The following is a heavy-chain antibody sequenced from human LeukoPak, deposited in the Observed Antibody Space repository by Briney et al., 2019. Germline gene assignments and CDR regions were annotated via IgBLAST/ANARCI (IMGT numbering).Heavy chain of an antibody. Sequence: ASVKVSCKASGGTFSSYAISWVRQAPRQGLEWMGGIIPIFGTANYAQKFQGRVTITTDESTSTAYMELSSLRSEDTAVYYCARSDRDGYNFPPAYFDYWGQGTLVTVSS. J-gene: IGHJ4*02. CDR1: GGTFSSYA. D-gene: IGHD5-24*01. V-gene: IGHV1-69*05. CDR2: IIPIFGTA. CDR3: ARSDRDGYNFPPAYFDY.